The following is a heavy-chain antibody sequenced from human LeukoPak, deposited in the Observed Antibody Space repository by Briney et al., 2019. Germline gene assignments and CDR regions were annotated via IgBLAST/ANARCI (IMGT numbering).Heavy chain of an antibody. Sequence: GGSLRLSCAASGFSFSDHWMSWVRQAPGKGLEWVSGISGSGRTTYYADSVKGRFTISRDNSKNTLYLQMNSLRAEDTAVYFCAKVGATAGTLRIEYFQHWGQGTLVTVSS. D-gene: IGHD6-13*01. V-gene: IGHV3-23*01. CDR3: AKVGATAGTLRIEYFQH. J-gene: IGHJ1*01. CDR2: ISGSGRTT. CDR1: GFSFSDHW.